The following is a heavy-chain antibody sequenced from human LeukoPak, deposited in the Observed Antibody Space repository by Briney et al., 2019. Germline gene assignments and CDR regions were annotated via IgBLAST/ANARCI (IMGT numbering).Heavy chain of an antibody. Sequence: GESLKISCKGSGYSFTSYWIAWVRQMPGKGLEWMGIIYPGDSDTRYSPSFQGQVTISVDKSVSAAYLQWSSLKASDTAMYYCASPPTRECSSISCPLSYWGQGILVTVSS. V-gene: IGHV5-51*01. CDR1: GYSFTSYW. J-gene: IGHJ4*02. CDR2: IYPGDSDT. D-gene: IGHD2-2*01. CDR3: ASPPTRECSSISCPLSY.